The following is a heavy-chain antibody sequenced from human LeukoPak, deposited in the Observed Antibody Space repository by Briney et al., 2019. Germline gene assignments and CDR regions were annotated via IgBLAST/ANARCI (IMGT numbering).Heavy chain of an antibody. CDR3: ARESGKFEY. CDR1: GLPICDFA. V-gene: IGHV3-43*02. J-gene: IGHJ4*02. CDR2: ISGGGVST. Sequence: PGGSLRLSCVASGLPICDFAMLGVREARGRGVEWVSLISGGGVSTFFTDSVKGRLSISRDNSKNSLFLEMSSLRTEDTAMYYCARESGKFEYWGQGTLVAVSS.